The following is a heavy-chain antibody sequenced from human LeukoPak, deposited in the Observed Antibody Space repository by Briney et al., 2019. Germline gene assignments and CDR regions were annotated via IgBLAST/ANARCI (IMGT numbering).Heavy chain of an antibody. Sequence: GGSLRLSCAASGFTFSTFAMIWVRQPPGKGLEWVSSIFPSGGEIHYADSVRGRFTISRDNSKSTLSLQMNSLRAEDTAVYYCAKDLGRYYYGSGSYYNSQPFDYWGQGTLVTVSS. V-gene: IGHV3-23*01. CDR3: AKDLGRYYYGSGSYYNSQPFDY. CDR1: GFTFSTFA. CDR2: IFPSGGEI. D-gene: IGHD3-10*01. J-gene: IGHJ4*02.